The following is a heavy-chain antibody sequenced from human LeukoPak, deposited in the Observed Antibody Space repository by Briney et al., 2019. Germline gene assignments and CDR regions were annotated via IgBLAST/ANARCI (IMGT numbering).Heavy chain of an antibody. J-gene: IGHJ4*02. CDR2: IYSGSST. Sequence: GGSLRLSCAASGFTVSNNYMNWVRQAPGTGLEWVSLIYSGSSTNYADSVKGRFTISRDNSKNTLYLQMNNLRVEDTAVYYCAKGPRPGSSGYPNLDHWGQGTLVTVSS. D-gene: IGHD3-22*01. V-gene: IGHV3-53*01. CDR3: AKGPRPGSSGYPNLDH. CDR1: GFTVSNNY.